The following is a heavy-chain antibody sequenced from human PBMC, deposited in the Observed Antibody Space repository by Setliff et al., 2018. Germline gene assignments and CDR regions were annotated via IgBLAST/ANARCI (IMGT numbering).Heavy chain of an antibody. V-gene: IGHV3-23*01. J-gene: IGHJ4*02. Sequence: GGSLRLSCAASGFTFSSYGMHWVRQAPGKGLEWVSMISGSAQTTYYADSVKGRFTISRDNSKNTLYLQMNSLRAEDTAVYYCAKVSSRGSSWYDPEYYFDYWGQGTLVTVSS. CDR1: GFTFSSYG. CDR3: AKVSSRGSSWYDPEYYFDY. CDR2: ISGSAQTT. D-gene: IGHD6-13*01.